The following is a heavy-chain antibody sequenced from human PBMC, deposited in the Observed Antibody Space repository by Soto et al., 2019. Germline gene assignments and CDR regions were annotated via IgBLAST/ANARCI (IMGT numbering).Heavy chain of an antibody. CDR2: ISYDGSNK. J-gene: IGHJ5*02. D-gene: IGHD6-19*01. V-gene: IGHV3-30*18. CDR1: GFTFSSYG. Sequence: QVQLVESGGGVVQPGRFLRLSCAASGFTFSSYGMHWVRQAPGKGLEWVAVISYDGSNKYYEDSVKGRFTISRDNSKNTLYLQMNSMRAEDTAVYYCAKDLKRTYRSGPNWFDPWGQGTLVTVSS. CDR3: AKDLKRTYRSGPNWFDP.